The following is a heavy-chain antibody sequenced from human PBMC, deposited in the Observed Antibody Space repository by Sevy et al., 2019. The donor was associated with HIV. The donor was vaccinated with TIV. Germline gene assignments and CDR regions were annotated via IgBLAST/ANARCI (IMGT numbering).Heavy chain of an antibody. CDR1: GFTFSGYY. J-gene: IGHJ4*02. CDR2: SRNKANSYIT. D-gene: IGHD6-13*01. V-gene: IGHV3-72*01. Sequence: GGSLRLSCAASGFTFSGYYMDWVRQAPGEGLGWVGRSRNKANSYITEYAASVKGRFSISRDDSNNSLFLQMNSLKTEDTAVYYCVREGAAAGDFDWWGQGTLVTVSS. CDR3: VREGAAAGDFDW.